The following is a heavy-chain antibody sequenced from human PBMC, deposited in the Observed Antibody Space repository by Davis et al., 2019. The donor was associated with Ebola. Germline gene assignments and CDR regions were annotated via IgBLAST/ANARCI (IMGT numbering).Heavy chain of an antibody. D-gene: IGHD5-24*01. CDR1: GFTFSSYA. Sequence: PGGSLRLSCAASGFTFSSYAMHWVRQAPGKGLEWVAVISYDGSNKYYADSVKGRFTISRDNSKNTLYLQMDSLRAEDTAVYYCARSRRLQFHFDYWGQGTLVTVSS. V-gene: IGHV3-30-3*01. J-gene: IGHJ4*02. CDR3: ARSRRLQFHFDY. CDR2: ISYDGSNK.